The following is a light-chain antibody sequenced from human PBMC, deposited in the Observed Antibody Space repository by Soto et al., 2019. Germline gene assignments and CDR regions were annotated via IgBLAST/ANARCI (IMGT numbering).Light chain of an antibody. CDR2: DVS. V-gene: IGLV2-14*01. Sequence: QSALTQPPSVSGSPGQSITISCTGTSSDVGGYNYVSWYQQHPGKAPKLMIYDVSDRPSGGSNRFSGSKSGNTASLTISGLQAEDEADYYCSSYTSSSTRVFGTGTKLTVL. CDR1: SSDVGGYNY. CDR3: SSYTSSSTRV. J-gene: IGLJ1*01.